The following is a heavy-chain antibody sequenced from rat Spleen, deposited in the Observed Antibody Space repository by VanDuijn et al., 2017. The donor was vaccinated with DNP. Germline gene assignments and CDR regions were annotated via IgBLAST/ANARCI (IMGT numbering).Heavy chain of an antibody. Sequence: EVQLVESGGGLVQPGRSLKLSCSASGFTFSNYGMAWVRQAPTKGLEWVASITTDGGNTYYRDSVKGRFTISRDFAKNSQYLQMDSLRSEDTATYYCARHGVYYYSTSFDYWGQGVMVTVSS. D-gene: IGHD1-1*01. CDR3: ARHGVYYYSTSFDY. J-gene: IGHJ2*01. CDR2: ITTDGGNT. V-gene: IGHV5S13*01. CDR1: GFTFSNYG.